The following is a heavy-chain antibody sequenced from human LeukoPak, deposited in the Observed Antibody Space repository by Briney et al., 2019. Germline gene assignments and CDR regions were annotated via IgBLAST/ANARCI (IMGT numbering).Heavy chain of an antibody. V-gene: IGHV2-70*11. Sequence: TLSLTCTVSGGSISSYYWNWIRQPPGKALEWLARIDWDDDKYYSTSLKTRLTISKDTSKNQVVLTMTNMDPVDTATYYCARISVGTSCQGNYWGQGTLVTVSS. CDR1: GGSISSYY. CDR3: ARISVGTSCQGNY. D-gene: IGHD2-2*01. CDR2: IDWDDDK. J-gene: IGHJ4*02.